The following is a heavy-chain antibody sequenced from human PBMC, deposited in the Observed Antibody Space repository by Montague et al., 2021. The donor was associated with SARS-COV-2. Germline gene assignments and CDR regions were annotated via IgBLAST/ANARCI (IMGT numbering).Heavy chain of an antibody. CDR3: ARDRGIQYQLQMPFYFDY. D-gene: IGHD2-2*01. J-gene: IGHJ4*02. CDR2: IYHSGST. Sequence: SETLSLTCAVYGGSFSGYYWSWIRQPPGKGPEWIGEIYHSGSTNYNPSLKSRVTISVDTSENQFSLRLSSVTAADTAVYYCARDRGIQYQLQMPFYFDYWGQGTLVTVSS. V-gene: IGHV4-34*01. CDR1: GGSFSGYY.